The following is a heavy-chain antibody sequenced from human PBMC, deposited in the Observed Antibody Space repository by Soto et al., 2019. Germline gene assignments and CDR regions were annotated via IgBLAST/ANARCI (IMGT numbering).Heavy chain of an antibody. Sequence: LRLSCVVSGFSFRNNGMHWVRQAPGKGLEWVAIISYDGGNKYYADSVKGRFTISRDNSKNTLYLQINSLGVEDTAVYYCAKDRVESGLGEIDYWGQGTLVTVSS. CDR3: AKDRVESGLGEIDY. J-gene: IGHJ4*02. CDR1: GFSFRNNG. V-gene: IGHV3-30*18. D-gene: IGHD3-16*01. CDR2: ISYDGGNK.